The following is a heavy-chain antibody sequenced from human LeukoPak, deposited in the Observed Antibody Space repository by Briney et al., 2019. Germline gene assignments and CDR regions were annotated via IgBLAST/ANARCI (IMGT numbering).Heavy chain of an antibody. CDR1: GGSISSSSYY. CDR3: ARDARPHYYGSGSYPYYYGMDV. V-gene: IGHV4-31*03. D-gene: IGHD3-10*01. CDR2: IYYSGST. J-gene: IGHJ6*02. Sequence: SETLSLTCTVSGGSISSSSYYWGWIRQPPGKGLEWIGYIYYSGSTYYNPSLKSRVTISVDTSKNQFSLKLSSVTAADTAVYYCARDARPHYYGSGSYPYYYGMDVWGQGTTVTVSS.